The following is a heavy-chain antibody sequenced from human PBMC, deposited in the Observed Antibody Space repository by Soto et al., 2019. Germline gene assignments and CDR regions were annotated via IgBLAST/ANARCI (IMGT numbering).Heavy chain of an antibody. J-gene: IGHJ4*02. CDR3: ARDPRVYYDSSGYYWVY. CDR1: GYTFTSYG. D-gene: IGHD3-22*01. CDR2: ISAYNGNR. V-gene: IGHV1-18*01. Sequence: VKVSCKASGYTFTSYGISLVRQPPGQGLEWMGWISAYNGNRNYVQKLQGRVTMTTDTSTSTAYMELRSLRSDDTAVYYCARDPRVYYDSSGYYWVYWGQGTLVTVSS.